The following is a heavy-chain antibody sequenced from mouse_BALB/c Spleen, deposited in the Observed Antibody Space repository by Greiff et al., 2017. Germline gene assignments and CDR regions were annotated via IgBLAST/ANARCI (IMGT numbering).Heavy chain of an antibody. CDR3: VRGDTGFYYDYGGGFDY. Sequence: EVQRVESGGGLVQPKGSLKLSCAASGFTFNTYAMNWVRQAPGKGLEWVARIRSKSNNYATYYADSVKDRFTISRDDSQSMLYLQMNNLKTEDTAMYYCVRGDTGFYYDYGGGFDYWGQGTTLTVSS. J-gene: IGHJ2*01. V-gene: IGHV10-1*02. CDR2: IRSKSNNYAT. CDR1: GFTFNTYA. D-gene: IGHD2-4*01.